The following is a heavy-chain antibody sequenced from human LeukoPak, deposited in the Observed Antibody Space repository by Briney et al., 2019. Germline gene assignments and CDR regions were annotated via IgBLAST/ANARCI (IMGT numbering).Heavy chain of an antibody. CDR2: IYYSGST. CDR3: ARPLLRFPTGAFDI. V-gene: IGHV4-39*01. D-gene: IGHD3-3*01. J-gene: IGHJ3*02. CDR1: GGSISSSSYY. Sequence: SETLSLTCTVSGGSISSSSYYWGWIRQPPGKGLEWIGSIYYSGSTYYNPSLKSRVTISVDTSKNQFSLELSSVTAADTAVYYCARPLLRFPTGAFDIWGQGTMVTVSS.